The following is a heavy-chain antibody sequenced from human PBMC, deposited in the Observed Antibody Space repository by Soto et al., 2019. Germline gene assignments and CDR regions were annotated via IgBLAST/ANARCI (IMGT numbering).Heavy chain of an antibody. CDR1: GGSFSGYY. CDR3: ARGRTSGSGIKPYYFDY. Sequence: SETLSLTCAVYGGSFSGYYWSWIRQPPGKGLEWIGEINHSGSTNYNPSLKSRVTISVDTSKNQFSLKLSSVTAADTAVYYCARGRTSGSGIKPYYFDYWGQGTLVTVSS. CDR2: INHSGST. J-gene: IGHJ4*02. V-gene: IGHV4-34*01. D-gene: IGHD3-10*01.